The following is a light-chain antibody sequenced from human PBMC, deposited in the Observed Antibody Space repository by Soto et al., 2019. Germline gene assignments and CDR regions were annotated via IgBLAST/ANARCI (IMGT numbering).Light chain of an antibody. CDR2: AAS. V-gene: IGKV1-9*01. CDR1: QVISTS. Sequence: IEVNQCTSFRSPYIGGSVTITCRASQVISTSLAWYQVKPGKAPKLLIYAASTLESGVPSRFSATVSGTECSLTITSLQPEDFATDYCQQPLDSPIPLGQGTRLEIK. J-gene: IGKJ5*01. CDR3: QQPLDSPIP.